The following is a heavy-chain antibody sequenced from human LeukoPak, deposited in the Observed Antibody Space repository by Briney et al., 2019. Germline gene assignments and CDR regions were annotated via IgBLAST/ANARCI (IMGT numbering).Heavy chain of an antibody. Sequence: SETLSLACTVSGGSISSYYWSWIRQPPGKGLEWIGYIYYSGSTNYNPSLKSRVTISVDTSKNQFSLKLSSVTAADTAVYYCARERLSNWFDPWGQGTLVTVSS. CDR3: ARERLSNWFDP. CDR2: IYYSGST. V-gene: IGHV4-59*01. J-gene: IGHJ5*02. D-gene: IGHD3-16*02. CDR1: GGSISSYY.